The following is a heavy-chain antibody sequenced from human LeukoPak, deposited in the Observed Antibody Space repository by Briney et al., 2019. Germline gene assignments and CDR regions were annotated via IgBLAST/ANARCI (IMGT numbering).Heavy chain of an antibody. CDR1: GFTFSSYS. Sequence: GGSLRLSCAASGFTFSSYSVNWVRQAPGKGLEWVSYISSSSSTIYYADSVKGRFTISRDNAKNSLYLQMNSLRAEDTAVYYCARDVRGGFDYWGQGTLVTVSS. CDR2: ISSSSSTI. J-gene: IGHJ4*02. V-gene: IGHV3-48*01. D-gene: IGHD2-15*01. CDR3: ARDVRGGFDY.